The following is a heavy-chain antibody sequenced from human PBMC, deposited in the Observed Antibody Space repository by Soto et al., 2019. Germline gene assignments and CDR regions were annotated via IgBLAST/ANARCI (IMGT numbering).Heavy chain of an antibody. J-gene: IGHJ5*02. Sequence: ASVKVSCKASGYTFTSYGISWVRQAPGQGLEWMGWISAYNGNTNYAQKLQGRVTMTTDTSTSTAYMELRSLRSDDTAVYYCARDLVLSILTDFGDWFDPRGQGTLVTVPS. CDR3: ARDLVLSILTDFGDWFDP. D-gene: IGHD3-9*01. CDR1: GYTFTSYG. CDR2: ISAYNGNT. V-gene: IGHV1-18*01.